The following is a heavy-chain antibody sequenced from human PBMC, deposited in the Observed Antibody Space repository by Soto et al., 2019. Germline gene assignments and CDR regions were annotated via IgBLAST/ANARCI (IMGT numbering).Heavy chain of an antibody. CDR1: GFTFSSYW. Sequence: GSLRLSCAASGFTFSSYWMHWVRQAPGKGLVWVSRINSDGSSTSYADSVKGRFTISRDNAKNTLYLQMNSLRAEDTAVYYCAREEAMSYSRSSYYYYGMDVWGQGTTVTVSS. CDR2: INSDGSST. D-gene: IGHD1-26*01. CDR3: AREEAMSYSRSSYYYYGMDV. V-gene: IGHV3-74*01. J-gene: IGHJ6*02.